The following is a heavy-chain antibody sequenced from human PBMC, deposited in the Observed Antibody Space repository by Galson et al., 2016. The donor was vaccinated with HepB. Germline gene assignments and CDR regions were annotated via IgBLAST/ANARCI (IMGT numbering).Heavy chain of an antibody. Sequence: QSGAEVKKPGESLKISCKGSGYGFTSYWIGWVRQMPGKGLEWMGIIYPGDSDTRYSPSFQGQVTISADKSINTAYLQWSSLKASDTSMDYGATPPAGYGGNVFEDWVQGTLVTVSS. V-gene: IGHV5-51*01. D-gene: IGHD4-23*01. CDR3: ATPPAGYGGNVFED. CDR2: IYPGDSDT. CDR1: GYGFTSYW. J-gene: IGHJ4*02.